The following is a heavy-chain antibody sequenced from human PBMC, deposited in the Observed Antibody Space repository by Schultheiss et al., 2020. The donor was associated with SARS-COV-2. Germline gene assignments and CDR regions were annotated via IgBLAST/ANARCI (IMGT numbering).Heavy chain of an antibody. CDR3: ARVTYNWSGDFYFGLDV. D-gene: IGHD1-20*01. J-gene: IGHJ6*02. CDR2: IYNSGNT. V-gene: IGHV4-39*07. Sequence: SETLSLTCTVSGGSISSSTYYWGWIRQPPGKGLEWIGDIYNSGNTHYNPSLKSRVTISVDTSKNQFSLKLSSVTAADTAVYYCARVTYNWSGDFYFGLDVWGQGTTVTVS. CDR1: GGSISSSTYY.